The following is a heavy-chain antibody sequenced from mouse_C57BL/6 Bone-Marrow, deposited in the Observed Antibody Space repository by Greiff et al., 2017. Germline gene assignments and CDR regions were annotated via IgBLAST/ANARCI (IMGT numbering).Heavy chain of an antibody. D-gene: IGHD6-2*01. CDR1: GFTFSSYG. CDR2: ISSGGSYT. J-gene: IGHJ3*01. CDR3: ARLSPFAY. Sequence: EVKLVESGGDLVKPGGSLKLSCAASGFTFSSYGMSWVRQTPDKRLEWVATISSGGSYTYYPDSVKGRLTISRDNAKNTLYLQMSSLKSEDTAIYYCARLSPFAYWGQGTLVTVSA. V-gene: IGHV5-6*01.